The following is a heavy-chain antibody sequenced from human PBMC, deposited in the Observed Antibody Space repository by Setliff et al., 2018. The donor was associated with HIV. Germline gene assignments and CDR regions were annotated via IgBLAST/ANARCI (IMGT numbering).Heavy chain of an antibody. CDR3: ARVRAGAYYFEY. Sequence: LSLSCAASGFTFADYAMHWVRQAPGKGLEWVSGISWNSGVMTYADSLKGRFTISRDNAKDSLYLQMNSLRPEDTALYYCARVRAGAYYFEYWGQGTLVTVSS. CDR1: GFTFADYA. V-gene: IGHV3-9*01. J-gene: IGHJ4*02. D-gene: IGHD2-21*01. CDR2: ISWNSGVM.